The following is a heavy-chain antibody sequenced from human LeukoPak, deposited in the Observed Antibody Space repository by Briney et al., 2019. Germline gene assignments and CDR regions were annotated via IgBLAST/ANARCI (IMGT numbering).Heavy chain of an antibody. J-gene: IGHJ4*02. V-gene: IGHV1-2*02. Sequence: ASVKVSCKASGYTFTGYYMHWVRQAPGQGLEWMGWINPNSGGTNYAQKFQGRVTMTRDTSISTAYMELSRLRSDDTAVYYCARYQSGYPVYFDYWGQGTLVTVSS. CDR3: ARYQSGYPVYFDY. D-gene: IGHD3-22*01. CDR2: INPNSGGT. CDR1: GYTFTGYY.